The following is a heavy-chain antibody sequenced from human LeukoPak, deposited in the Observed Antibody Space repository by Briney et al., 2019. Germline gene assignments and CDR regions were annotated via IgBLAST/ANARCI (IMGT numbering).Heavy chain of an antibody. CDR3: ARDLAGIVGVTAWFDP. J-gene: IGHJ5*02. Sequence: ASVKVSCKASAYTFISYAISWVRQAPGQGLEWMGWISVYNGNTNYAQKFQGKVTMTTDTSTNTVYMELRSLRFDDTAVYYCARDLAGIVGVTAWFDPWGQGTLVTVSS. D-gene: IGHD1-26*01. CDR2: ISVYNGNT. V-gene: IGHV1-18*01. CDR1: AYTFISYA.